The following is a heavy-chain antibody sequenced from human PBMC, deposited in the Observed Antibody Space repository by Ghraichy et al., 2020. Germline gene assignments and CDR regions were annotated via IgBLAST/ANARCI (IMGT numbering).Heavy chain of an antibody. CDR1: GYTFTSYD. V-gene: IGHV1-8*01. CDR3: ARIFERYFDWLLFQEVGDGMDV. CDR2: MNPNSGNT. J-gene: IGHJ6*02. D-gene: IGHD3-9*01. Sequence: ASVKVSCKASGYTFTSYDINWVRQATGQGLEWMGWMNPNSGNTGYAQKFQGRVTMTRNTSISTAYMELSSLRSEDTAVYYCARIFERYFDWLLFQEVGDGMDVWGQGTTVTVSS.